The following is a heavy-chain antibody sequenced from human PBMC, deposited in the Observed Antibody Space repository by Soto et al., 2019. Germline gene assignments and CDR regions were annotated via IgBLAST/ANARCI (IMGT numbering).Heavy chain of an antibody. CDR2: IIPIFGTA. CDR3: AGGHTAMAPSPPYYYSYGKDV. J-gene: IGHJ6*02. Sequence: ASVKVSCKASGGTFSSYAISWVRQAPGQGLEWMGGIIPIFGTANYAQKFQGWVTMTRDTSISTAYMELSRLRSDDTAVYYCAGGHTAMAPSPPYYYSYGKDVWGQGTTVTVSS. CDR1: GGTFSSYA. V-gene: IGHV1-69*05. D-gene: IGHD5-18*01.